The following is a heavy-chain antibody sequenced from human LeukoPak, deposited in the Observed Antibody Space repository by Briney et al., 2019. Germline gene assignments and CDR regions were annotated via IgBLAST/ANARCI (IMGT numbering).Heavy chain of an antibody. Sequence: GGSLRLSCAASGFTFSTYAVNWVRQAPGKGLEWVSTISGSGDSTYYADSVKGRFTISRHNSKNTLYLQMNSLRAEDTAVYYCARIRDFWSGYSDAFDIWGQGTMVTVSS. CDR3: ARIRDFWSGYSDAFDI. D-gene: IGHD3-3*01. CDR2: ISGSGDST. CDR1: GFTFSTYA. V-gene: IGHV3-23*01. J-gene: IGHJ3*02.